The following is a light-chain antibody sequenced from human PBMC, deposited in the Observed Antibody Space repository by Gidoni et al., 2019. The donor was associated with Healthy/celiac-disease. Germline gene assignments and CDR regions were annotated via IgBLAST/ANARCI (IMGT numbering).Light chain of an antibody. CDR3: QSYDSSNQV. V-gene: IGLV6-57*04. CDR1: SGSIASNY. CDR2: EDN. Sequence: FMLTHPHSVSESPGKTVTISCTRSSGSIASNYVQWYQQRPGSAPTTVIYEDNQRPSGVPDRFSGSIDSSSNSASLTISGLKTEDEADYDCQSYDSSNQVFGGGTKLTVL. J-gene: IGLJ3*02.